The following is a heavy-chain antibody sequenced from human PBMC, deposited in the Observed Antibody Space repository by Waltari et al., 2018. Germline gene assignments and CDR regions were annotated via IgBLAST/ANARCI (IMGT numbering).Heavy chain of an antibody. CDR1: GGSISSYY. Sequence: QVQLQESGPGLVKPSETLSLTCTVSGGSISSYYWSWIRQPPGKGLEWIGYIYYSGSTNYNPSLKSRVTISVDTAKNQFDLKLSSVTAADTAVYYCAREPDDSSGYDYWGQGTLVTVSS. CDR3: AREPDDSSGYDY. V-gene: IGHV4-59*01. CDR2: IYYSGST. D-gene: IGHD3-22*01. J-gene: IGHJ4*02.